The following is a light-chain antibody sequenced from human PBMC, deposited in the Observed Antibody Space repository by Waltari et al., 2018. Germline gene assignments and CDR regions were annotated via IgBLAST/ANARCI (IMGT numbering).Light chain of an antibody. CDR2: DAS. CDR3: QQRRNWPLT. J-gene: IGKJ4*01. V-gene: IGKV3-11*01. Sequence: EIVLTQSPAILSFSPGERATLSCSTSQSVGTYLAWYQQRPGQSPRLLIYDASYSATGIQARFSGSGSETDFTLTISSLQPEDFAVYYCQQRRNWPLTFGGGTRVEI. CDR1: QSVGTY.